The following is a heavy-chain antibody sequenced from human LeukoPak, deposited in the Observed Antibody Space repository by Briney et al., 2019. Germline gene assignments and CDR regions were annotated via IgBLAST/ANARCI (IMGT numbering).Heavy chain of an antibody. J-gene: IGHJ4*02. CDR3: ARRKKWELAENYFDY. D-gene: IGHD1-26*01. CDR2: INPKSGGT. V-gene: IGHV1-2*02. CDR1: GYTFTCYY. Sequence: ASVKVSCKASGYTFTCYYMHWVRQARGQGVEWMGGINPKSGGTNYAQTFQGRVSMTRDTSISTAYMELSRLRSDDTAVYYCARRKKWELAENYFDYWGQGTLVTVSS.